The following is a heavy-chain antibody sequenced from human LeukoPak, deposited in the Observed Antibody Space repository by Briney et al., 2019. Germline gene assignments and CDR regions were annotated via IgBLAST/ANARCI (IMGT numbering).Heavy chain of an antibody. V-gene: IGHV4-31*03. CDR3: ARVSGSSRENFDY. CDR1: GGSISSDAYY. D-gene: IGHD5-12*01. J-gene: IGHJ4*02. CDR2: IYSSGST. Sequence: PSETLSLTCTVSGGSISSDAYYWSWLRQPPEKALEWIGFIYSSGSTYYNPSLKSRVAIYLNTSKNQFSLNLSSVTAAETAVYNCARVSGSSRENFDYWGQGTLVTVSS.